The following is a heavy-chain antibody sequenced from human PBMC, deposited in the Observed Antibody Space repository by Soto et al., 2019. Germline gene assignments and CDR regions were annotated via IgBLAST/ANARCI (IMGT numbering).Heavy chain of an antibody. CDR2: INHSGST. J-gene: IGHJ2*01. V-gene: IGHV4-34*01. CDR1: GGSFSGYY. D-gene: IGHD6-13*01. CDR3: ARGGGSSWYSGGYFDL. Sequence: QVQLQQWGAGLLKPSETLSLTCAVYGGSFSGYYWSWIRQPPGKGLEWIGEINHSGSTNYNPSLKSRVTISVDTSKNQFSLKLSSVTAADTAVYYCARGGGSSWYSGGYFDLWGRGTLVTVSS.